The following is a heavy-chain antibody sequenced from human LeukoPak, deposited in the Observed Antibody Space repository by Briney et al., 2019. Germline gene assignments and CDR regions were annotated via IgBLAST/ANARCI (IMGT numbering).Heavy chain of an antibody. CDR3: ARATPGVVYGIDV. CDR2: ISSSSSYT. Sequence: PGGSLPLSLAASGFTFIDYYMSWIRQAPGQGLEWVSYISSSSSYTNYADSVKGRFTISRDNAKNSLYLQMNSLRAEDTAVYYCARATPGVVYGIDVWGQVTTVTVSS. V-gene: IGHV3-11*05. CDR1: GFTFIDYY. J-gene: IGHJ6*02.